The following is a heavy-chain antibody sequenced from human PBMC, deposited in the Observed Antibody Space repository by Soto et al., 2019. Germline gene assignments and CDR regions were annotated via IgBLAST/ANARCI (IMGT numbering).Heavy chain of an antibody. CDR1: GYTFTSYG. CDR2: INPSGGST. D-gene: IGHD6-13*01. V-gene: IGHV1-46*01. J-gene: IGHJ5*02. CDR3: ARGRYSSSWYNWFDP. Sequence: ASVKVSCKASGYTFTSYGISWVRQAPGQGLEWMGIINPSGGSTSYAQKFQGRVTMTRDTSTSTAYMELSSLRSEDTAVYYCARGRYSSSWYNWFDPWGQGTLVTVSS.